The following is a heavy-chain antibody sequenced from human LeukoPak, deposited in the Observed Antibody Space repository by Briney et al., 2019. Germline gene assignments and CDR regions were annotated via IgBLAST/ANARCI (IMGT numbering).Heavy chain of an antibody. J-gene: IGHJ5*02. V-gene: IGHV4-61*01. D-gene: IGHD3-3*01. CDR1: GGSVNSGSYY. Sequence: PSETLSLTCTVSGGSVNSGSYYWSWIRQPPGKGLEWIGYIYYSGSTNYNPSLKSRVTISIDTSKNQFSLKLSSVTAADTAVYYCARDFTTYNWFDPWGQGTLVTVSS. CDR3: ARDFTTYNWFDP. CDR2: IYYSGST.